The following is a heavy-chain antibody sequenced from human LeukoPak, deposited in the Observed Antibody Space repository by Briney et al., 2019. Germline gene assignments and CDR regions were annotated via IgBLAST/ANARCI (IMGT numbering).Heavy chain of an antibody. CDR3: ARHFFTD. D-gene: IGHD3-3*02. V-gene: IGHV3-15*01. CDR2: IKSKTDGGTT. CDR1: GFTFSNAW. Sequence: GGSLRLSCAASGFTFSNAWMSWVHQAPGKGLEWVGRIKSKTDGGTTDYAAPVKGRFSISRDDSKNSLDLQMNSLKTEDTAVYYCARHFFTDWGQGTLVTVSS. J-gene: IGHJ4*02.